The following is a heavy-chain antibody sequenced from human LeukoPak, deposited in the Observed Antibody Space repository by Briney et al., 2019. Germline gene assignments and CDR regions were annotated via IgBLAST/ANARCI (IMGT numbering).Heavy chain of an antibody. CDR3: ARTPRGHYDILTGYSIGPSNWFDP. D-gene: IGHD3-9*01. J-gene: IGHJ5*02. Sequence: SETLSLTCAVSGYSISSSNWWGWIRQPPGKGLEWIGYIYYSGSTYYNPSLKSRVTMSVDTSKNQFSLKLSSVTAVDTAVYYCARTPRGHYDILTGYSIGPSNWFDPWGQGTLVTVSS. CDR2: IYYSGST. V-gene: IGHV4-28*01. CDR1: GYSISSSNW.